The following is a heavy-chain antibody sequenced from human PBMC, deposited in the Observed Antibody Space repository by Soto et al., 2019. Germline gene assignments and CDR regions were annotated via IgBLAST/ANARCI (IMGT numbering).Heavy chain of an antibody. D-gene: IGHD1-1*01. CDR3: ARMLERPRRVRERLKPFDP. J-gene: IGHJ5*02. V-gene: IGHV1-3*01. CDR1: GYTFTSYA. CDR2: INAGNGNT. Sequence: ASVKVSCKASGYTFTSYAMHWVRQAPGQRLEWMGWINAGNGNTKYSQKFQGRVTISVDTSKNQFSLKLSSVTAADTAVYYCARMLERPRRVRERLKPFDPWGQGTLVTVSS.